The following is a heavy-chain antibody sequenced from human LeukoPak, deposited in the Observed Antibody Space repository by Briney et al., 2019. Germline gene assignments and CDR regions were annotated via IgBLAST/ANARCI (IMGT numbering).Heavy chain of an antibody. CDR1: GYTFTSYD. Sequence: ASVKVSCKASGYTFTSYDINWVRQATGQGLEWMGWMNPNSGNTGYAQKFQGRVTMTRNTSISTAYMELSSLRSEDTAVYYCARGTDSSGYYWNYYYMDVWGKGTTVTASS. CDR2: MNPNSGNT. V-gene: IGHV1-8*01. D-gene: IGHD3-22*01. J-gene: IGHJ6*03. CDR3: ARGTDSSGYYWNYYYMDV.